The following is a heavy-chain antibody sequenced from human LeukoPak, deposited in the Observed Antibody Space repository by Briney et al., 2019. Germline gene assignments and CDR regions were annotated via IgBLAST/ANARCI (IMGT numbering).Heavy chain of an antibody. CDR1: GFISSSYA. V-gene: IGHV3-23*01. CDR3: ARDHLWGAYGRYFTYGMDV. Sequence: GGSLRLSCAASGFISSSYAMNWVRQAPGKGLEWVSAISSSGASTYYADSVKGRFTISRDNSNNTLYLQMNSLRAEDTAVYYCARDHLWGAYGRYFTYGMDVWGQGTTVTVSS. D-gene: IGHD3-9*01. CDR2: ISSSGAST. J-gene: IGHJ6*02.